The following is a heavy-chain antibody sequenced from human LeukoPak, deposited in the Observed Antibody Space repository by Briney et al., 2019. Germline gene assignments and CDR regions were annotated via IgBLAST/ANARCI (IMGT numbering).Heavy chain of an antibody. CDR3: AKSSLEWLLTDAFDI. D-gene: IGHD3-3*01. CDR1: GFTFSSYA. Sequence: GGSLRLSCAASGFTFSSYAMSWVRQAPGKGLEWVSAISGSGGSTYYADSVKGRFTISRDNSKNTLYLQVNSLRAEDTAVYFCAKSSLEWLLTDAFDIWGQGTMVTVSA. J-gene: IGHJ3*02. V-gene: IGHV3-23*01. CDR2: ISGSGGST.